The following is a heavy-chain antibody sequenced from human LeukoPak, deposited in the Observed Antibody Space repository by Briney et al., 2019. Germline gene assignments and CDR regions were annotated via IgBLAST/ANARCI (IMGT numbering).Heavy chain of an antibody. V-gene: IGHV4-4*07. D-gene: IGHD2-2*01. J-gene: IGHJ4*02. CDR2: IYTSGST. CDR3: ARVRYCSSTSCYPPRDYFDY. CDR1: GGSIGSYY. Sequence: SETLSLTCTVSGGSIGSYYWSWMRQPPGKGLEWIGRIYTSGSTNYNPSLKSRVTMSVDTSKNQFSLKLSSVTAADTAVYYCARVRYCSSTSCYPPRDYFDYWGQGTLVTVSS.